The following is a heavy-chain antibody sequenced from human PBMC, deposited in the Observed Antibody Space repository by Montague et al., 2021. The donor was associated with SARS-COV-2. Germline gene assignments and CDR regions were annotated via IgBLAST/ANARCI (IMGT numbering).Heavy chain of an antibody. V-gene: IGHV3-30-3*01. Sequence: SLRLSCPASGFTFSSYAMHWVRQAPGKGLEWVAVISYDGSNKYYADSVKGRFTISRDNSKNTLYLQMNSLRAEDTAVYYCARPSSGHGYYFDYWGQGTLVTVSS. J-gene: IGHJ4*02. CDR1: GFTFSSYA. CDR3: ARPSSGHGYYFDY. CDR2: ISYDGSNK. D-gene: IGHD5-12*01.